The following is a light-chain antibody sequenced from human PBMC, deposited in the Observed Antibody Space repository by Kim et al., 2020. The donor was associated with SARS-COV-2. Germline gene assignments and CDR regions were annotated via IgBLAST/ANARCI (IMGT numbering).Light chain of an antibody. V-gene: IGKV3-20*01. CDR2: GAS. Sequence: EIVLTQSPGTLSLSPGERAALSCRASQSASSSYLAWYQQTPGQAPRLLIYGASNRATGIPDRFSGSGSATDFTLTIGGLEPEDFAVYYCQQYGSTPFTFGGGTKVDIK. J-gene: IGKJ4*01. CDR3: QQYGSTPFT. CDR1: QSASSSY.